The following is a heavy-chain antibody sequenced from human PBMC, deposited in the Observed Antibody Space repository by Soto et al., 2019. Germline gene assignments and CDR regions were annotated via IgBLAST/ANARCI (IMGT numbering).Heavy chain of an antibody. CDR2: IIPIFGTA. V-gene: IGHV1-69*06. J-gene: IGHJ6*02. Sequence: QVQLVQSGAEVKKPGSSVKVSCKASGGTFSSYAISWVRQAPGQGLEWMGGIIPIFGTANYAQKFQGRVTITADKSTSTAYVELSSLRSEDTAVYYCARGSASVARGYYYYYGMDVWGQGTTFTVSS. CDR1: GGTFSSYA. D-gene: IGHD2-15*01. CDR3: ARGSASVARGYYYYYGMDV.